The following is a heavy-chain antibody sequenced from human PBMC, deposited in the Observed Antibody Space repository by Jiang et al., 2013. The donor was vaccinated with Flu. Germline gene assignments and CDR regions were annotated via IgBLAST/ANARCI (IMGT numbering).Heavy chain of an antibody. CDR3: ARARYCSGGTCYFDY. V-gene: IGHV5-51*01. CDR2: IYGGDSDT. D-gene: IGHD2-15*01. J-gene: IGHJ4*02. Sequence: WMGIIYGGDSDTRYIPSFQGQVTISADKSISTAYLQWSSLRASDTAMYYCARARYCSGGTCYFDYWGQGTLVTVSS.